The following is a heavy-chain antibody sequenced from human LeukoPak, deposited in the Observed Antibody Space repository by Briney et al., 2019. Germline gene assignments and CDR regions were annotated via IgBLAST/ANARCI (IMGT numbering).Heavy chain of an antibody. CDR1: GGSFSGYY. CDR3: ARGTPGYCSGGSCSPDYYYYMDV. V-gene: IGHV4-34*01. CDR2: INHSGST. D-gene: IGHD2-15*01. Sequence: SETLSLTCAVYGGSFSGYYWSWIRQPPGKGLEWIGEINHSGSTNYNPSLKSRVTISVDTSKNQFSLKLSSVTAADTAVYYCARGTPGYCSGGSCSPDYYYYMDVWGKGTTVTASS. J-gene: IGHJ6*03.